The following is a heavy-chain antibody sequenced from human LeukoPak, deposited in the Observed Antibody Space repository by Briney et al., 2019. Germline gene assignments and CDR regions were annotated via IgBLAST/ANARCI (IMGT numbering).Heavy chain of an antibody. Sequence: GGSLRLFCAASGFTFSTYWMSWVRQAPGKGLEWVANRKEDGSEKYYGDSVKGRFTISRDNAKNSLYLQMKSQRAEDTAVYYCARDGSGYQWGQGTLVTVSS. J-gene: IGHJ4*02. CDR2: RKEDGSEK. V-gene: IGHV3-7*01. CDR1: GFTFSTYW. D-gene: IGHD3-22*01. CDR3: ARDGSGYQ.